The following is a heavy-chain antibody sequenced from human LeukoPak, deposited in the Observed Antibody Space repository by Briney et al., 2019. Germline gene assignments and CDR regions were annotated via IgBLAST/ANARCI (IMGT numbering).Heavy chain of an antibody. CDR1: GGSMSSHY. CDR3: ARSSGSYLGFDS. Sequence: SETLSLTCTVSGGSMSSHYWSWIRQPPGKGLEWIGYIYYSGSTNHNPSLVSRVTISIDMSKNQFSLNLRAVTAADTAVYYCARSSGSYLGFDSWGQGTLVTVSS. CDR2: IYYSGST. J-gene: IGHJ4*02. V-gene: IGHV4-59*11. D-gene: IGHD1-26*01.